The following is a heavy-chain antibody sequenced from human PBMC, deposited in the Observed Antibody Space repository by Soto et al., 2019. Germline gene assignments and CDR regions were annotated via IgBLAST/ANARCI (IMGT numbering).Heavy chain of an antibody. CDR3: AKGNSRYSGYDFDY. Sequence: GGSLRLSCAASGFTFSSYAMSWVRQAPGKGLEWVSAISGSGGSTYYADSVKGRFTISRDNSKNTLYLQMNRLRAEDTAVYYCAKGNSRYSGYDFDYWGQGTLVTVSS. J-gene: IGHJ4*02. CDR1: GFTFSSYA. D-gene: IGHD5-12*01. V-gene: IGHV3-23*01. CDR2: ISGSGGST.